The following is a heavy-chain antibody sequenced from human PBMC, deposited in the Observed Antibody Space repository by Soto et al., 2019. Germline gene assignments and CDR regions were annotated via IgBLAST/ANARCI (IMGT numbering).Heavy chain of an antibody. CDR1: GHTLTELS. CDR2: FDPEDGET. D-gene: IGHD1-1*01. J-gene: IGHJ4*02. V-gene: IGHV1-24*01. CDR3: AAGGTRWLHSPFDY. Sequence: QVQLLQSGAEVKKPGASVKVSCKVSGHTLTELSMHWVRQAPGRGLEWMGGFDPEDGETIFAQKFQGRVTMTEDTSTDSTYMPLTSLRSKDTAVYYCAAGGTRWLHSPFDYWGQGTLVTISS.